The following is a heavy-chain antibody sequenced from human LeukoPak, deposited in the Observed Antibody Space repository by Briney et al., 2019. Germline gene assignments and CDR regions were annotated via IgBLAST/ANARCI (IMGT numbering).Heavy chain of an antibody. J-gene: IGHJ6*02. CDR2: ISSSSSYI. Sequence: PGGSLRLSCAASGFAFSSYSMNRVRQAPGKGLEWVSSISSSSSYIYYADSVKGRFTISRDNAKNSLYLQMNSLRAEDTAVYYCARDHAAFYTEGPDGMDVWGQGTTATVSS. D-gene: IGHD6-13*01. CDR1: GFAFSSYS. CDR3: ARDHAAFYTEGPDGMDV. V-gene: IGHV3-21*01.